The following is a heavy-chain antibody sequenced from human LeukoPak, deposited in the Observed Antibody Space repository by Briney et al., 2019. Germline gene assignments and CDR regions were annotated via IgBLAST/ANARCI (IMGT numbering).Heavy chain of an antibody. J-gene: IGHJ4*02. V-gene: IGHV1-2*06. CDR2: INPNSGGT. CDR3: ARAGYDSSGYYSY. CDR1: GYTFTGYY. Sequence: ASVKVSCKAAGYTFTGYYMFWVRQAPGQGLEWMGRINPNSGGTNYAQKFQGRVSVTRGTSINTAYMELSRLRSDDTAVYYCARAGYDSSGYYSYWGQGTLVTVSS. D-gene: IGHD3-22*01.